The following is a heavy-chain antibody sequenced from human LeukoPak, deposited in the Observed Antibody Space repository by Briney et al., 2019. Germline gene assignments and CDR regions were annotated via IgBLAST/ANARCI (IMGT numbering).Heavy chain of an antibody. D-gene: IGHD1-26*01. CDR3: AKPFRSPRGHYDY. CDR1: GYTLTSYY. V-gene: IGHV1-46*01. CDR2: INPSGGST. Sequence: GASVKVSCKASGYTLTSYYMHWVRQAPGQGLEWMGIINPSGGSTSYAQKFQGRVTMTRDTSTSTVYMELSSLRSEDTAVYYCAKPFRSPRGHYDYWGQGTLVTVSS. J-gene: IGHJ4*02.